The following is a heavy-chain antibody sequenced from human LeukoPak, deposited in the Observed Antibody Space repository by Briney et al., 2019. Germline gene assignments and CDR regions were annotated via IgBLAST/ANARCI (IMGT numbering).Heavy chain of an antibody. CDR3: ARAVYYSNYLGY. Sequence: GGSLRLSCAASGFTFDDYAMHWVRQAPGKGLEWVSLISGDGGSTYYADSVKGRFTISRDNAKNTLYLQMNSLRAEDTAMYYCARAVYYSNYLGYWGQGTLVTVSS. CDR1: GFTFDDYA. CDR2: ISGDGGST. V-gene: IGHV3-43*02. J-gene: IGHJ4*01. D-gene: IGHD3-10*01.